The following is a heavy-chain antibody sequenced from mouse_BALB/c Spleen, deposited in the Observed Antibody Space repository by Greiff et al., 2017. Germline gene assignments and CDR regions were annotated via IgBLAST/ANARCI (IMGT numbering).Heavy chain of an antibody. V-gene: IGHV5-6-3*01. CDR3: ARDQDGYYAWFAY. Sequence: DVKLVESGGGLVQPGGSLKLSCAASGFTFSSYGMSWVRQTPDKRLELVATINSNGGSTYYPDSVKGRFTISRDNAKNTLYLQMSSLKSEDTAMYYCARDQDGYYAWFAYWGQGTLVTVSA. J-gene: IGHJ3*01. CDR2: INSNGGST. D-gene: IGHD2-3*01. CDR1: GFTFSSYG.